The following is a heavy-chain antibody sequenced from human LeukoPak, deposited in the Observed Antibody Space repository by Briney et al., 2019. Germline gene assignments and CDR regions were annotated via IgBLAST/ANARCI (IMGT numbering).Heavy chain of an antibody. J-gene: IGHJ4*02. CDR3: ARATRFIVAAYFDY. V-gene: IGHV3-30*04. Sequence: GGSLRLSCAASGFTFSSYAMHWVRQAPGKGLEWVAVISYDGSNKYYADSVKGRFTISRDNSKNTLYLQMNSLRAEDTAVYYCARATRFIVAAYFDYWGQGTLVTVSS. CDR1: GFTFSSYA. D-gene: IGHD5-12*01. CDR2: ISYDGSNK.